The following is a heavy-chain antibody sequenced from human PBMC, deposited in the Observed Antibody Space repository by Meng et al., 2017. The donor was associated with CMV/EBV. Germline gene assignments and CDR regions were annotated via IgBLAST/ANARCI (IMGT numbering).Heavy chain of an antibody. CDR2: INPNSGGT. Sequence: ASVKVSCKASGYTFTGYYMHWVRQAPGQGLEWMGWINPNSGGTNYAQKFQGRVTMTRDTSISTAYMELSRLRSDVTAVYYCAGGWFGELSNRAYYYYGMDVWGQGTTVTVSS. CDR1: GYTFTGYY. D-gene: IGHD3-10*01. V-gene: IGHV1-2*02. J-gene: IGHJ6*02. CDR3: AGGWFGELSNRAYYYYGMDV.